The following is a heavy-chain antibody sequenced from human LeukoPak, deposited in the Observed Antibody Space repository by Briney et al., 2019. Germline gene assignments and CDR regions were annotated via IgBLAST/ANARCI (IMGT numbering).Heavy chain of an antibody. V-gene: IGHV3-48*02. Sequence: GGSLRLSCVASGFTFSHFIVNWVRQAPGKGLEWVSYISPRNIYYADSVKGRFTISRDDAKNSLYLQMDSLRDEDTAVYYCARDHNWAFDFWGQGTPVTVSS. CDR1: GFTFSHFI. CDR3: ARDHNWAFDF. CDR2: ISPRNI. J-gene: IGHJ4*02. D-gene: IGHD1-20*01.